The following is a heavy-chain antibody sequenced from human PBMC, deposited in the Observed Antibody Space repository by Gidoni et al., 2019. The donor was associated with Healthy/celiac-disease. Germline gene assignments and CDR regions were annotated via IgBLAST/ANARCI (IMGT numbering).Heavy chain of an antibody. CDR3: ARPRGYSGYVDY. V-gene: IGHV4-39*01. J-gene: IGHJ4*02. CDR1: GGSISSSSYY. D-gene: IGHD5-12*01. CDR2: IYYSGST. Sequence: QLPLQESGPGLVKPSETLSLTCTVPGGSISSSSYYWGWFRQPPGKGLGWIGSIYYSGSTYYNPSLKSRVTISVDTSKNQFSLKLSSVTAADTAVYYCARPRGYSGYVDYWGQGTLVTVSS.